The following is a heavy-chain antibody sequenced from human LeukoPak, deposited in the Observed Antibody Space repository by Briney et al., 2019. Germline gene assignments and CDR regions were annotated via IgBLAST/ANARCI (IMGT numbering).Heavy chain of an antibody. D-gene: IGHD3-10*01. CDR2: ISGSGGST. V-gene: IGHV3-23*01. CDR3: ATLDGSGLTYDAFDI. CDR1: GFIFSIYA. J-gene: IGHJ3*02. Sequence: PGGSLRLSCAASGFIFSIYAMSWVRQAPGKGLEWVSAISGSGGSTYYADSVKGRFTISRDNSKNTLYLQMNSLRAEDTAVYYCATLDGSGLTYDAFDIWGQGTMVTVSS.